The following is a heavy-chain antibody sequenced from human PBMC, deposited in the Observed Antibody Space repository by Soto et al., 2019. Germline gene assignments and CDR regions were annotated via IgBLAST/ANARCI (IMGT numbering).Heavy chain of an antibody. J-gene: IGHJ6*02. CDR3: ARDRFCSGYDWIVTNYYSGMDV. D-gene: IGHD3-22*01. V-gene: IGHV3-53*01. CDR2: IYSGGST. CDR1: GFTVSSNY. Sequence: GGSLRLSCAASGFTVSSNYMSWVRQAPGKGLEWVSVIYSGGSTYYADSVKGRFTISRDNSKNTLYLQMNSLRAEDTAVYYCARDRFCSGYDWIVTNYYSGMDVWDQGTMVTVSS.